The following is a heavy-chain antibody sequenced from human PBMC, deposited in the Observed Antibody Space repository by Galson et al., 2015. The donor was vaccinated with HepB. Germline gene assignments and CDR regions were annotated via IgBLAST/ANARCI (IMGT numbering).Heavy chain of an antibody. CDR2: INPSGGFT. D-gene: IGHD3-16*02. CDR1: GYTFTSYY. CDR3: ARDRPSEYDFVWGNYRLRPLGH. Sequence: SVKVSCKASGYTFTSYYFHWVRQAPGQGFEWMGVINPSGGFTGYAQNLQGRVTMTRDMSTSTVYMELSSLRSEDTAVYYCARDRPSEYDFVWGNYRLRPLGHWGQGTLVTVSS. J-gene: IGHJ4*02. V-gene: IGHV1-46*04.